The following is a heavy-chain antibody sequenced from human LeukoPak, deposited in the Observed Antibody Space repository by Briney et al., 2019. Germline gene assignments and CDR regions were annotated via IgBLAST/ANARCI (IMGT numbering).Heavy chain of an antibody. D-gene: IGHD3-22*01. CDR3: ARVGYDSSGYHPGAFDI. V-gene: IGHV1-69*05. CDR2: IIPIFGTA. CDR1: GGTFSSYA. J-gene: IGHJ3*02. Sequence: SVKVPCKASGGTFSSYAISWVRQAPGQGLEWMGRIIPIFGTANYAQKFQGRVTITTDESTSTAYMELSSLRSEDTAVYYCARVGYDSSGYHPGAFDIWGQGTMVTVSS.